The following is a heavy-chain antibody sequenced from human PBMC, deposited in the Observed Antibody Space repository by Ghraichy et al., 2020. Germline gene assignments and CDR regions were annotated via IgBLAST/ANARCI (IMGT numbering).Heavy chain of an antibody. CDR2: IYHSGST. J-gene: IGHJ4*02. V-gene: IGHV4-4*02. Sequence: SETLSLTCAVSGGSISSSNWWSWVRQPPGKGLEWIGEIYHSGSTNYNPSLKSRVTISVDKSKNQFSLKLSSVTAADTAVYYCARDLSSGWSRHFDYWGQGTLVTVSS. CDR1: GGSISSSNW. D-gene: IGHD6-19*01. CDR3: ARDLSSGWSRHFDY.